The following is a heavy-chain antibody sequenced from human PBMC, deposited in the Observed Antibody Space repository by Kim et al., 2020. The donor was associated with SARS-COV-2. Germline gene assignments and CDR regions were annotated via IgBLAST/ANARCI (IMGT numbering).Heavy chain of an antibody. V-gene: IGHV5-10-1*01. CDR1: GYSFTNYW. CDR2: IDPTDSYT. Sequence: GESLKISCQGSGYSFTNYWITWVRQMPGKGLEWMVRIDPTDSYTVYSPSFQGHVTISADKSISTAYLQWSSLKASDTAMYYCARHRVQLERDAFDFWGHGTMVTVSS. D-gene: IGHD1-1*01. J-gene: IGHJ3*01. CDR3: ARHRVQLERDAFDF.